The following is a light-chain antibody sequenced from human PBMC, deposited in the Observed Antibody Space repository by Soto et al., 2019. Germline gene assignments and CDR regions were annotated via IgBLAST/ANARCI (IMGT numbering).Light chain of an antibody. CDR3: QQSYSTRYT. CDR1: QSISGY. Sequence: DIQMTQSPSSLSASVGDRVTITCRASQSISGYLNWYQQKPGKATKLLIYAASSLQSGVPSRFSGSGSGTDFTLTISSLQPEDFATYYCQQSYSTRYTFGQGTKLEIK. J-gene: IGKJ2*01. V-gene: IGKV1-39*01. CDR2: AAS.